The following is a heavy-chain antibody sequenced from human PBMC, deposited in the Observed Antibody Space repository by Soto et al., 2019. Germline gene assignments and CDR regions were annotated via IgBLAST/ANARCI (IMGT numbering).Heavy chain of an antibody. CDR1: GLSFTNAW. V-gene: IGHV3-15*01. J-gene: IGHJ4*02. Sequence: EVQLVESGGGLVKPGGSLRLSCAASGLSFTNAWSWVRQAPGKGLEWVGFIKSKSDGATTDYAAPVKGRFTISRDDSKATLYLQMNSLKTADTAVYYCTTVLDDFTHGRVWWCQGALVTVSS. D-gene: IGHD3-3*01. CDR2: IKSKSDGATT. CDR3: TTVLDDFTHGRVW.